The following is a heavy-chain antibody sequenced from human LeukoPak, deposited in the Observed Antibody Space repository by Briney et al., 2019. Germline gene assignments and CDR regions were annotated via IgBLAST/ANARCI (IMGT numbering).Heavy chain of an antibody. Sequence: PSETLSLTCTVSGGSISSYYWSWIRQPPGKGLEWIGYIYYSGSTNYNPSLKSRVTISVDTSKNQFSLKLSSVTAADTAVYYCAREGRGGSSWYGNNAFDIWGQGTMVTVSS. CDR1: GGSISSYY. CDR3: AREGRGGSSWYGNNAFDI. CDR2: IYYSGST. V-gene: IGHV4-59*01. J-gene: IGHJ3*02. D-gene: IGHD6-13*01.